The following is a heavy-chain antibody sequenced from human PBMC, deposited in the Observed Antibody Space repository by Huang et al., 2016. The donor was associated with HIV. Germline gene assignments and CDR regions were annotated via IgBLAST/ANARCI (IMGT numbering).Heavy chain of an antibody. CDR1: GITFRNYA. CDR3: AKDQGQWLAYFDS. Sequence: VRLVQSGGGVVQPGRSLRLSCAASGITFRNYAMHWVRQAPGKGLEWVAGNSADGSGQYYVDSGKGRFIISKDKSNETLFLEMRSLKSEDTAVYFCAKDQGQWLAYFDSWGQGTLVTVSS. J-gene: IGHJ4*02. CDR2: NSADGSGQ. D-gene: IGHD6-19*01. V-gene: IGHV3-30*18.